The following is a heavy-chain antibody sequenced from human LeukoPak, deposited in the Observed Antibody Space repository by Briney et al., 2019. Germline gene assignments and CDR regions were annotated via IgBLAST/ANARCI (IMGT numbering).Heavy chain of an antibody. CDR2: IVVGSGNT. Sequence: ASVKVSCKASGFTFTSSAVQWERQARGQRLEWIGWIVVGSGNTNYAQKFQERVTITRDMSTSTAYMELSSLRSEDTAVYYYAAGYGSGSLFDYWGQGTLVTVSS. J-gene: IGHJ4*02. V-gene: IGHV1-58*01. D-gene: IGHD3-10*01. CDR3: AAGYGSGSLFDY. CDR1: GFTFTSSA.